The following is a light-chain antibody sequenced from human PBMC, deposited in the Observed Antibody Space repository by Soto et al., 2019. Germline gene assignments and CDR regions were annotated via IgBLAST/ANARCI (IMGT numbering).Light chain of an antibody. J-gene: IGLJ2*01. CDR1: SSDVGSYNL. Sequence: QSALTQPASVSGSPGQSITISCTGTSSDVGSYNLVSWYQQHPGKAPKLMTYEGSERPSRVSNRFSGSKSGNTASLTISGLQAEDEADYYCCSYAGSSTLVFGGGTKLTVL. CDR2: EGS. CDR3: CSYAGSSTLV. V-gene: IGLV2-23*01.